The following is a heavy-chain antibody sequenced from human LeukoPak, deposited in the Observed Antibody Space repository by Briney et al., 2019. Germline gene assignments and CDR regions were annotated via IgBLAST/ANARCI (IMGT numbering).Heavy chain of an antibody. CDR1: GYTFTGYY. Sequence: ASVKVSCKASGYTFTGYYMHWVRQAPGQGLEWMGWINPNSGGTNYAQKFQGRVTMTRDTSISTAYMELSRLRSEDTAVYYCARDAYGSGSYHPDYWGQGTLVTVSS. CDR2: INPNSGGT. V-gene: IGHV1-2*02. CDR3: ARDAYGSGSYHPDY. D-gene: IGHD3-10*01. J-gene: IGHJ4*02.